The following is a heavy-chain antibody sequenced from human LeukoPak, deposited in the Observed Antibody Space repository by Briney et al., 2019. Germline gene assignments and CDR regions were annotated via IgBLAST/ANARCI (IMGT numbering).Heavy chain of an antibody. D-gene: IGHD2-2*01. Sequence: PGGSLRLSCAASGFTFPTYHMVWVRQSPGKGLEWLAYINSGSDIIYYADSVKGRFTISRDNAKNSLYLEMISLRAEDTAVYFCARGRGYCSRTTCWYFDYWGQGTLVTASS. CDR2: INSGSDII. J-gene: IGHJ4*02. CDR1: GFTFPTYH. V-gene: IGHV3-48*01. CDR3: ARGRGYCSRTTCWYFDY.